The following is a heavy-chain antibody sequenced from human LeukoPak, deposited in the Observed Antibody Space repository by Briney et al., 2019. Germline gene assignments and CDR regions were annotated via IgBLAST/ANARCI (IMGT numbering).Heavy chain of an antibody. CDR1: GYTLTTNE. J-gene: IGHJ4*02. CDR3: ARGRGPRTNYYYLDY. V-gene: IGHV1-8*01. D-gene: IGHD5-24*01. Sequence: GAVKVSRMHSGYTLTTNEISSLRPAAGHGLEWMGCMNHNNGETVDAQKFQGRVYMTMATSATAAYMELSGLKSEDTAVYFCARGRGPRTNYYYLDYWGPGTLVTVSP. CDR2: MNHNNGET.